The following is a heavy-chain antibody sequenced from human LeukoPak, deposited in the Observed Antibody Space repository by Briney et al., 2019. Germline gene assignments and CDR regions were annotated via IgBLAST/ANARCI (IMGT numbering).Heavy chain of an antibody. V-gene: IGHV4-59*08. Sequence: SETLSLTCTVSGGSISSYYWSWIRQPPGKGLEWIGYIYYSGSTNYNPSLKSRVTISVDTSKNQFSLKLSSVTAADTAVYYCARGIVGATVGWFDPWGQGTLVTVPS. D-gene: IGHD1-26*01. CDR3: ARGIVGATVGWFDP. J-gene: IGHJ5*02. CDR2: IYYSGST. CDR1: GGSISSYY.